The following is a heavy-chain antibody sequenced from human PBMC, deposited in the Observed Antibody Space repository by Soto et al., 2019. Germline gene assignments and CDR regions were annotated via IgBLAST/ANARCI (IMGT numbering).Heavy chain of an antibody. CDR2: IYHSGST. V-gene: IGHV4-4*02. Sequence: QVQLQESGPGLVKPSGTLSLTCAVSGGSISSSNWWSWVRQPPGKGLEWIGEIYHSGSTNYNPSPKSRVTISVDKSKNQFSLKLSSVTAADTAVYYCAGAYYYDSSGYSVDAFDIWGQGTMVTVSS. CDR1: GGSISSSNW. D-gene: IGHD3-22*01. CDR3: AGAYYYDSSGYSVDAFDI. J-gene: IGHJ3*02.